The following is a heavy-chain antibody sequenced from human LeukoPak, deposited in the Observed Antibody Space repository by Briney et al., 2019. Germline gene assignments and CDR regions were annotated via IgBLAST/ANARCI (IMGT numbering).Heavy chain of an antibody. J-gene: IGHJ5*02. CDR2: INPNSGGT. V-gene: IGHV1-2*04. CDR3: AREDIAAAGFNWFDP. D-gene: IGHD6-13*01. CDR1: GYTFTVCY. Sequence: GASVKVSFKASGYTFTVCYMHWVRQAPGQGLEWMGWINPNSGGTNYAQKFQGWVTMTRDTSISTAYMELSRLRSDDTAVYYCAREDIAAAGFNWFDPWGQGTLVTVSS.